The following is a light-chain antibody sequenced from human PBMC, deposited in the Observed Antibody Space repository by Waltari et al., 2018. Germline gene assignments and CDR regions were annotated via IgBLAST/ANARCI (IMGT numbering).Light chain of an antibody. CDR3: SSYTSSTARV. CDR1: SSDIGVYNF. Sequence: QSALTQPASVSGSPGQSITISCPGTSSDIGVYNFFSWYQQHPGKAPKLLVYDVSNRPSGVSNRFSGSKSGNTASLTISGLQAEDEADYYCSSYTSSTARVFGGGTKLTVL. V-gene: IGLV2-14*01. CDR2: DVS. J-gene: IGLJ3*02.